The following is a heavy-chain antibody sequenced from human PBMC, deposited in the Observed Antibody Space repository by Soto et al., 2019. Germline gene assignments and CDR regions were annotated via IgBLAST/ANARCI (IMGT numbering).Heavy chain of an antibody. Sequence: GGSLRLSCAASGFTFDDYAMHWVRQAPGKGLEWVSGISWNSGSIGYADSVKGRFTISRDNAKNSLYLQMNSLRAEDTALYYCARTWIRFGPNDYWGKGAPVT. CDR3: ARTWIRFGPNDY. CDR1: GFTFDDYA. J-gene: IGHJ4*02. V-gene: IGHV3-9*01. D-gene: IGHD3-16*01. CDR2: ISWNSGSI.